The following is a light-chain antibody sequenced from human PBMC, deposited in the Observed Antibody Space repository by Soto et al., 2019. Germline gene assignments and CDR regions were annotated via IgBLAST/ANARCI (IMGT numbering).Light chain of an antibody. CDR1: SSDIGAGHD. Sequence: QPVLTQPPSVSGAPGQRVTISCAGSSSDIGAGHDVHWYQQLPGTAPKLLIYGNTNRPSGVPDRFSGSKSGASASLDISGLQAEDEADYYCQSFDSSLRGWVFGGGTQLTVL. V-gene: IGLV1-40*01. CDR2: GNT. CDR3: QSFDSSLRGWV. J-gene: IGLJ3*02.